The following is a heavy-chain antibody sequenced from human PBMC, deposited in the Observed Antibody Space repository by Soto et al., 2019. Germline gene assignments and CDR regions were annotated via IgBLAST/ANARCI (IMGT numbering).Heavy chain of an antibody. CDR2: INHSGST. CDR1: GGSFSGYY. Sequence: SETLSLTCAVYGGSFSGYYWSWIRQPPGKGLEWIGEINHSGSTNYNPSLKSRVTISVDTSKNQFSLKLSSVTAADTAVYYCARGRVATAGYYYYGMDVWGQGTTVTVYS. D-gene: IGHD5-12*01. J-gene: IGHJ6*02. V-gene: IGHV4-34*01. CDR3: ARGRVATAGYYYYGMDV.